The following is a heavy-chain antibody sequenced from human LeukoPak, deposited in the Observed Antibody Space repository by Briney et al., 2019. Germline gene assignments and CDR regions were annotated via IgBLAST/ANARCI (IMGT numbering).Heavy chain of an antibody. CDR2: ISWNSGSI. Sequence: GGSLRLSCAASGVTFDDYAMHWVRQAPGKGLEWVSGISWNSGSIGYADSVKGRFTISRDNAKNSLYLQMNSLRAEDTALYYCAKAIYDYSSSSGFDYWGQGTLVTVSS. J-gene: IGHJ4*02. D-gene: IGHD6-6*01. CDR1: GVTFDDYA. V-gene: IGHV3-9*01. CDR3: AKAIYDYSSSSGFDY.